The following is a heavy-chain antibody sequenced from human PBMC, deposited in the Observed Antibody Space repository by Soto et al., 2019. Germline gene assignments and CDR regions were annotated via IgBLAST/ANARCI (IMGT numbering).Heavy chain of an antibody. Sequence: SETLSLTCTVSGGSISSGGYYWGWIRQHPGKGLEWIGYIYYSGSTYYNPSLKSRVTISVDTSKNQFSLKLSSVTAADTAVYYCARDTADYGDYYFDYWGQGTLVTVSS. D-gene: IGHD4-17*01. CDR1: GGSISSGGYY. CDR3: ARDTADYGDYYFDY. J-gene: IGHJ4*02. CDR2: IYYSGST. V-gene: IGHV4-31*03.